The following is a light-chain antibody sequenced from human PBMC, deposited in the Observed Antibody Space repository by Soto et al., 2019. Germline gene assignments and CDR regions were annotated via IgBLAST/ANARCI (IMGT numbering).Light chain of an antibody. V-gene: IGKV3-20*01. Sequence: DTVFTQSPFSGSVSPLETATLTCSASQSVSSTFLAWYQQKPGQAPTLLIYDVDTRATGIPDRFSGSGFGTHFTLTISALETEDFAMYFCQQPASSVTFGQGTRLEIK. CDR2: DVD. CDR3: QQPASSVT. CDR1: QSVSSTF. J-gene: IGKJ5*01.